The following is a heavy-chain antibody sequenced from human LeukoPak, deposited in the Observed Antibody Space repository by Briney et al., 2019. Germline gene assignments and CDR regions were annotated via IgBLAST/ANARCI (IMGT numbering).Heavy chain of an antibody. CDR3: AKNRRASGDYAGAFDY. CDR1: GFTFSSYG. CDR2: IGYDRNSK. J-gene: IGHJ4*02. Sequence: GGSLRLSCAAYGFTFSSYGIHWVRQALGKGLEWVAFIGYDRNSKHYADSVKGRFTISGDNSKNTLYLQMNSLRTEDTAVYYCAKNRRASGDYAGAFDYWGQGTLVTVSS. D-gene: IGHD4-17*01. V-gene: IGHV3-30*02.